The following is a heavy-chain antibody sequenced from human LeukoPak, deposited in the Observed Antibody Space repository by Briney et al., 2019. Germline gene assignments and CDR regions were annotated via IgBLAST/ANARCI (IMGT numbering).Heavy chain of an antibody. CDR2: ISSSSSYI. Sequence: GGSLRLSCAASGFIFGSYGMHWVRQAPGKGLEWVSSISSSSSYIYYADSVKGRFTISRDNAKNSLYLQMNSLRAEDTAVYYCARAPHSSSWYRAFDIWGQGTMVTVSS. CDR1: GFIFGSYG. V-gene: IGHV3-21*01. CDR3: ARAPHSSSWYRAFDI. D-gene: IGHD6-13*01. J-gene: IGHJ3*02.